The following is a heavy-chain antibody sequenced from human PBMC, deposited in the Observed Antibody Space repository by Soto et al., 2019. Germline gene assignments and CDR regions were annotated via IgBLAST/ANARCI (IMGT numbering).Heavy chain of an antibody. CDR1: GFTFSGSA. V-gene: IGHV3-73*02. CDR2: IRSKANSYAT. CDR3: TRLGIYGSGRGP. Sequence: EVQLVESGGGLVQPGGSLKLSCAASGFTFSGSAIHWVRQASGKGLEWVGRIRSKANSYATAYAASVKGRFTISRDDSKNTAYLQMNSLKTEDTAVYYCTRLGIYGSGRGPWGQGTLVTVSS. J-gene: IGHJ5*02. D-gene: IGHD3-10*01.